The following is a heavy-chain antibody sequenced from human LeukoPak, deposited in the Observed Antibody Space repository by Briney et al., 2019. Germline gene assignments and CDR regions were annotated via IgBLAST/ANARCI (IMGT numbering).Heavy chain of an antibody. J-gene: IGHJ4*02. V-gene: IGHV3-11*04. D-gene: IGHD3-10*01. CDR1: GFTLSDYY. CDR2: ISPSSSTI. CDR3: AREGVTYYGSGDIDY. Sequence: GGSLRLSCAASGFTLSDYYMSWIRQAPGKGLEWVSYISPSSSTISYADSVKGRFTISRDNAKNSLYPQMNSLGAEGTAMYYCAREGVTYYGSGDIDYWGQGTLVTVSS.